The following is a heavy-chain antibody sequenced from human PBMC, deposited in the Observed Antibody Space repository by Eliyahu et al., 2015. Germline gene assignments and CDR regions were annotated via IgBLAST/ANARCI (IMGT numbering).Heavy chain of an antibody. D-gene: IGHD6-19*01. CDR3: AKDMNPRSSAGDY. CDR2: ISWNSGSI. J-gene: IGHJ4*02. Sequence: EVQLVESGGGLVQPGRSLRLSCAASGFTFDDYXMHWVRQAPGKGLEWVSGISWNSGSIGYADSVKGRFTISRDNAKNSLYLQMNSLRAEDTALYYCAKDMNPRSSAGDYWGQGTLVTVSS. V-gene: IGHV3-9*01. CDR1: GFTFDDYX.